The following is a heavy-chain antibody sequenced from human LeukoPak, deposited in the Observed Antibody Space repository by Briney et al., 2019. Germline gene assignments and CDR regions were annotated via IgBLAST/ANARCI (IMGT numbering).Heavy chain of an antibody. Sequence: PGGSLRLSCAASGFTFSSYAMSWVRQAPGKGLEWVSAISGSGGSTYYADSVKGRFTISRDNSKNTLYLQMNSLRAEDTAVYYCAKDCVNYYGSGSYEGCDYWGQGTLVTVSS. CDR1: GFTFSSYA. D-gene: IGHD3-10*01. J-gene: IGHJ4*02. CDR2: ISGSGGST. V-gene: IGHV3-23*01. CDR3: AKDCVNYYGSGSYEGCDY.